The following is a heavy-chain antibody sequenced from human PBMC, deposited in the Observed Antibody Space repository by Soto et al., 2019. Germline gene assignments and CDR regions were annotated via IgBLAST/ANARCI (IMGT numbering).Heavy chain of an antibody. D-gene: IGHD3-10*01. Sequence: QVQLVQSGAELKKPGSSVKVSCKASGDTFSFYTINWVRQAPGLGLEWMGRVNPILSMSNYAQKFQGRVTMTAEKSTSTAYMELRSVRSEDTAFYYCATSYGSGYRAFDYWGRGALVTFSS. CDR1: GDTFSFYT. CDR3: ATSYGSGYRAFDY. V-gene: IGHV1-69*02. CDR2: VNPILSMS. J-gene: IGHJ4*02.